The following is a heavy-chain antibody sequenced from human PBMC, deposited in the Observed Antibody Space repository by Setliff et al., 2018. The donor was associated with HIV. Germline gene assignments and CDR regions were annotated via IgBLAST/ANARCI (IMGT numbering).Heavy chain of an antibody. CDR3: AREWAARYTDNWYEGGQDHYYYYMDV. Sequence: GGSLRLSCAASGFTFSDYPMNWVRQAPGKGLEWVANIKEDGSEKYHVDSVKGRFTISRHNAKNSLYLQMNSLRAEDTAVYYCAREWAARYTDNWYEGGQDHYYYYMDVWGRGTTVTVSS. CDR1: GFTFSDYP. J-gene: IGHJ6*03. D-gene: IGHD1-1*01. V-gene: IGHV3-7*01. CDR2: IKEDGSEK.